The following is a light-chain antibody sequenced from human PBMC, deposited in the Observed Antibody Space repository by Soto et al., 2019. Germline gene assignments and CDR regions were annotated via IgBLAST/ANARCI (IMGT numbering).Light chain of an antibody. J-gene: IGKJ1*01. Sequence: DIQMTQSPSTLSASVGDRVTITCRASQSIDKWLAWYQQKPGKAPKLLIYKASLLQSGVPSRFSGSGFGTEFTHTFSSLQPDDVGSYFCQQYNRLSWTFGQGTKVEIK. CDR2: KAS. V-gene: IGKV1-5*03. CDR3: QQYNRLSWT. CDR1: QSIDKW.